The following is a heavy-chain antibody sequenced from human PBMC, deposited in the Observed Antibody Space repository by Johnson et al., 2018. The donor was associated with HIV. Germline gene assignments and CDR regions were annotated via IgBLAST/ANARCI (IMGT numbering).Heavy chain of an antibody. J-gene: IGHJ3*02. CDR1: GFTFSSYA. CDR3: AREAAVADAFDI. Sequence: VQLVESGGGVVQPGRSLRLSCAASGFTFSSYAMHWVRQAPGKGLEWVAVIRYDGSNKYYADSVKGRFTISRDNSKNTLYLQMNSLRAEDTAVYYCAREAAVADAFDIWGQGTMVTVSS. D-gene: IGHD6-19*01. CDR2: IRYDGSNK. V-gene: IGHV3-33*08.